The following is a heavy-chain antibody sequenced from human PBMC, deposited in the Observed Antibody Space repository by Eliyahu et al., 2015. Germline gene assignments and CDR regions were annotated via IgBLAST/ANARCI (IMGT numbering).Heavy chain of an antibody. Sequence: QVQLVQSGAEXKKPGASVXVSCXASXYXFTSYGXSXVXQAPGQGLEWMGWISAYNGNTNYAQKLQGRVTMTTDTSTSTAYMELRSLRSDDTAVYYCARGGYGGNSEYYYYYYYMDVWGKGTTVTVSS. CDR2: ISAYNGNT. J-gene: IGHJ6*03. CDR1: XYXFTSYG. CDR3: ARGGYGGNSEYYYYYYYMDV. V-gene: IGHV1-18*04. D-gene: IGHD4-23*01.